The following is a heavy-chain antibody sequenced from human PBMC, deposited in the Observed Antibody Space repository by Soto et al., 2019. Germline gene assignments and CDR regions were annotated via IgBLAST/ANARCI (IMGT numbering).Heavy chain of an antibody. Sequence: ATGKVSCKASGYLFSNYGNSWVRPVLGQGLEWMGWMNAYNGNSNYAQKVQGRVTMTTDESTNTAYMELRCLTSDATAVYFWARGQSPTVAGYWG. D-gene: IGHD6-19*01. CDR2: MNAYNGNS. CDR1: GYLFSNYG. CDR3: ARGQSPTVAGY. V-gene: IGHV1-18*04. J-gene: IGHJ4*01.